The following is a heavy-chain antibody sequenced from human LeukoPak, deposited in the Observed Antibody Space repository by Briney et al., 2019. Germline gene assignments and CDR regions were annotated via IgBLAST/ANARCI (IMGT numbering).Heavy chain of an antibody. CDR1: GGSFSGYY. J-gene: IGHJ4*02. Sequence: SETLSLTCAVYGGSFSGYYWGWIRQPPGKGLEWIGEINHSGSTNYNPSLKSRVTISVDTSKNQFSLKLSSVTAADTAVYYCARGWGMTTVTTSSFDYWGQGTLVTVSS. V-gene: IGHV4-34*01. CDR3: ARGWGMTTVTTSSFDY. D-gene: IGHD4-17*01. CDR2: INHSGST.